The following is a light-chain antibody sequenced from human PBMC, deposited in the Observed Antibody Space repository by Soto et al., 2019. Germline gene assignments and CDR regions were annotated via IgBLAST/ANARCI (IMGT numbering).Light chain of an antibody. CDR3: GSYAGNDNYV. CDR2: EIN. Sequence: QSVLPHPPSVSASPGRAITISCTGTRRDIGGSNFVSWYQQHPGEAPKLLIFEINKRPSGVPGRFSGSKSGNTASLTVSGLQAEDEADYYCGSYAGNDNYVFVTGTKV. J-gene: IGLJ1*01. V-gene: IGLV2-8*01. CDR1: RRDIGGSNF.